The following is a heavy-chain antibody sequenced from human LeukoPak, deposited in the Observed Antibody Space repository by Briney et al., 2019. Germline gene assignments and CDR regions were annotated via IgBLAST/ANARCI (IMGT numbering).Heavy chain of an antibody. D-gene: IGHD2-2*01. Sequence: SVKVSCKASGGTFSSYAISWVRQAPGPGLEWMGGIIPIFGTANYAQKFQGRVTITADESTSTAYMELSSLRSEDTAVYYCARYVVVGGPYYYYGMDVWGKGTTVTVSS. CDR3: ARYVVVGGPYYYYGMDV. V-gene: IGHV1-69*01. CDR2: IIPIFGTA. CDR1: GGTFSSYA. J-gene: IGHJ6*04.